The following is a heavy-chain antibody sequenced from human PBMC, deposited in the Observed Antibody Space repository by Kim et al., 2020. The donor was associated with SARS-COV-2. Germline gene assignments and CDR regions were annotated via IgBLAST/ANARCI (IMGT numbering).Heavy chain of an antibody. CDR2: IYYDGST. D-gene: IGHD2-8*01. V-gene: IGHV4-59*11. CDR1: GGSINSHY. J-gene: IGHJ2*01. CDR3: ASDLQGYCINNCFDGLFWYFDL. Sequence: SETLSLTCTVSGGSINSHYWNWIRQPPGKGLEWIGYIYYDGSTNYNPSLQSRVSMSIDTSEKQFSLRLTSVTAADTAVYYCASDLQGYCINNCFDGLFWYFDLWGRGTLVTVSS.